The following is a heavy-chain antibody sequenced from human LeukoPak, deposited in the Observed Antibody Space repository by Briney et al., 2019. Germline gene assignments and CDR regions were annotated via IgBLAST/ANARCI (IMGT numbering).Heavy chain of an antibody. D-gene: IGHD6-13*01. J-gene: IGHJ4*02. V-gene: IGHV3-23*01. Sequence: AGESLRLSCVVSGFTFTSYAMSWVRQAPGKGLEWVSFISGIGSSTYYADSVKGRFTISRDNSKNTLYLQMNSLRAEDTAVYYCAKNRGTSWYKDYWGQGTLVTVSS. CDR2: ISGIGSST. CDR1: GFTFTSYA. CDR3: AKNRGTSWYKDY.